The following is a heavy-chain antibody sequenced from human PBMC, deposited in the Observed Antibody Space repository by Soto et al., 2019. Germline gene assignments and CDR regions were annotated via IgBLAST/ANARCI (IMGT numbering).Heavy chain of an antibody. CDR3: AVSRSTVTTDHDAFDI. V-gene: IGHV1-2*02. CDR2: INPNSGGT. CDR1: GYTFTSYY. Sequence: QVLLVQSGAEVKKPGASVKVSCKASGYTFTSYYMHWVRQAPGQGLEWMGIINPNSGGTNYAQKFQGRVTMTRDTSISTAYMELSRLRSDDTAVYYCAVSRSTVTTDHDAFDIWGQGTMVTVSS. J-gene: IGHJ3*02. D-gene: IGHD4-4*01.